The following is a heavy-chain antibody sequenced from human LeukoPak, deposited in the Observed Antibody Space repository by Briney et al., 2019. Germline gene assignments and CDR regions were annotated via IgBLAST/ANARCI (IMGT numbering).Heavy chain of an antibody. D-gene: IGHD2-2*01. CDR2: IIPILGIA. CDR1: GGTFSSYA. V-gene: IGHV1-69*04. CDR3: ARDTVVVPAAAIGDY. J-gene: IGHJ4*02. Sequence: ASVKVSCKASGGTFSSYAISWVRQAPGQGLEWMGRIIPILGIANYAQKFQGRVTITADKSTSTAYMELSSLRSEDTAVYYCARDTVVVPAAAIGDYWGQGTLVTVSS.